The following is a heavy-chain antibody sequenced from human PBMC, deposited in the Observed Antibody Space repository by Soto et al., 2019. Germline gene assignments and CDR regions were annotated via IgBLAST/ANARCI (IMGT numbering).Heavy chain of an antibody. Sequence: QVQLVESGGGVVQPRRSLRLSCAASGFTFSSYGMHWVRQAPGKGLEWVAVISYDGSNKYYADSVKGRFTISRDNSKNTLYLQMNSLRAEDTAVYYCAKWVYGSESYFPYYGMDVWGKGTTVTVSS. D-gene: IGHD3-10*01. CDR2: ISYDGSNK. J-gene: IGHJ6*04. V-gene: IGHV3-30*18. CDR1: GFTFSSYG. CDR3: AKWVYGSESYFPYYGMDV.